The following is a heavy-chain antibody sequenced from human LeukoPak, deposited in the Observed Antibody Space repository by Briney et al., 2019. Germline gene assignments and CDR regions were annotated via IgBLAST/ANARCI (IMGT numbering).Heavy chain of an antibody. V-gene: IGHV3-30*02. Sequence: QPGGSLRLSCAASGFNFSIYGMHWVRQAPGKGLEWVTFGRYDQSATVYADSVQGRFAISRDNSKNTVYLQMNSLRVEDTALYFCVKDQGECPGSRCYLRFLEYWGQGTLVIVSS. D-gene: IGHD3-3*01. CDR2: GRYDQSAT. CDR1: GFNFSIYG. J-gene: IGHJ4*02. CDR3: VKDQGECPGSRCYLRFLEY.